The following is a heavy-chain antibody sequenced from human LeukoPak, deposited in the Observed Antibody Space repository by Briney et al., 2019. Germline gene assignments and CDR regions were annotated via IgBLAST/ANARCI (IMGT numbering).Heavy chain of an antibody. D-gene: IGHD2-15*01. CDR1: GYTFTGYY. CDR2: INPNSGGT. V-gene: IGHV1-2*02. Sequence: GASVKVSCRASGYTFTGYYMHWVRQAPGQGLEWMGWINPNSGGTNYAQKFQGRVTMTRDTSISTAYMELSRLRSDDTAVYYCARGFVVVVAATAAGFDYWGQGTLVTVSS. J-gene: IGHJ4*02. CDR3: ARGFVVVVAATAAGFDY.